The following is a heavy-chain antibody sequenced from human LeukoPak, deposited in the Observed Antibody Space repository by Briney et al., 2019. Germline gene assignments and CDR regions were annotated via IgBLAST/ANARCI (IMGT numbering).Heavy chain of an antibody. Sequence: PGGSLRLSCAASGFTFSSYAMSWVRQAPGKGLEWVSAISGSGGSTYYADSVKGRFTISRDNSKNTLYLQMNSLRAEDTAVYYCARDRDLDYYYYYMDVWGKGTTVTVSS. CDR3: ARDRDLDYYYYYMDV. CDR1: GFTFSSYA. D-gene: IGHD2-21*02. V-gene: IGHV3-23*01. J-gene: IGHJ6*03. CDR2: ISGSGGST.